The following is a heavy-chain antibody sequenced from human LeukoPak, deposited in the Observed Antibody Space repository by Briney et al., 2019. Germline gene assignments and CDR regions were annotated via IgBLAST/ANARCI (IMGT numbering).Heavy chain of an antibody. V-gene: IGHV3-74*01. Sequence: PGGSLRLSCAASGFTFSSYWMNWVRQAPGKGLVWVSRINTDGSGTNSADSVKGRFTISRDNAKNTLYLQMNSLRAEDTAVYYCARQYYHDSSGYPFDYWGQGTLVTVSS. CDR2: INTDGSGT. J-gene: IGHJ4*02. D-gene: IGHD3-22*01. CDR3: ARQYYHDSSGYPFDY. CDR1: GFTFSSYW.